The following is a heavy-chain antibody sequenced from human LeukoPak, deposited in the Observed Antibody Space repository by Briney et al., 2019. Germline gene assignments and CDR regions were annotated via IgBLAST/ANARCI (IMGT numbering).Heavy chain of an antibody. CDR3: ARGFASSGYYYYYYYMDV. V-gene: IGHV4-34*01. CDR1: GGSFSGYY. Sequence: SETLSLTCAVYGGSFSGYYWSWIRQPPGKGLEWIGEINHSGSTNYNPSPKSRVTISVDTSKNQFSLKLSSVTAADTAVYYCARGFASSGYYYYYYYMDVWGKGTTVTVSS. CDR2: INHSGST. D-gene: IGHD3-22*01. J-gene: IGHJ6*03.